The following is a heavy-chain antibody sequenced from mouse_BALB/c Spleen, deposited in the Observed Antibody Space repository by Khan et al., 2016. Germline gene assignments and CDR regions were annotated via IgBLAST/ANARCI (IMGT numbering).Heavy chain of an antibody. CDR1: GFTFSSYT. V-gene: IGHV5-6-4*01. D-gene: IGHD3-1*01. J-gene: IGHJ3*01. Sequence: EVELVESGGGLVKPGGSLKLSCAASGFTFSSYTMSWVRQTPQKRLVWVATISSGGNYTYYPDTVKGRFTISRANAKNTLYLQMSSLKSEDTAMYYVTRDSSGGLDYWGQGTLVTVSA. CDR2: ISSGGNYT. CDR3: TRDSSGGLDY.